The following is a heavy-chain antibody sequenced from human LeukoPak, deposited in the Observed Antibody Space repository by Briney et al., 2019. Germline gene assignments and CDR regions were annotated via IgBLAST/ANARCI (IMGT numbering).Heavy chain of an antibody. CDR3: ARRPNRVGGYYDY. Sequence: SETLSLTCTVSGGSITSYYLSWIRQPPGKGLEWIGHIYTRGSTNYNPSLKSRVTISGDTSKNQFSLRLSSVTAAGTAVYFCARRPNRVGGYYDYWGQGILVTVSS. J-gene: IGHJ4*02. CDR2: IYTRGST. V-gene: IGHV4-4*09. CDR1: GGSITSYY. D-gene: IGHD3-22*01.